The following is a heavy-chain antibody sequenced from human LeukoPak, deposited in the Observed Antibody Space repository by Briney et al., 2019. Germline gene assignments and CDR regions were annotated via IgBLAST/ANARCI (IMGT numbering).Heavy chain of an antibody. V-gene: IGHV1-69*13. D-gene: IGHD6-13*01. J-gene: IGHJ3*02. CDR1: GGTFSSYA. Sequence: SVKVSCKASGGTFSSYAISWVRQAPGQGLEWMGGIIPIFGTANYAQKFQGRVTITADESTSTAYMELSGLRSEDTAVYYCARSIAAAGLVGAFDIWGQGTMVTVSS. CDR2: IIPIFGTA. CDR3: ARSIAAAGLVGAFDI.